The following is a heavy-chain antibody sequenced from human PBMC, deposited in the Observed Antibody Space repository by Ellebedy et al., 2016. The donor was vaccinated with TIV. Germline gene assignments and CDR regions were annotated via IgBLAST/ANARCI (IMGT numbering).Heavy chain of an antibody. J-gene: IGHJ4*02. CDR2: IRSKDYGGTT. V-gene: IGHV3-49*03. Sequence: PGGSLRLSCAASGFTFRRYAISWFRKTPGKGLEWVGFIRSKDYGGTTEYAESVEGRFTMSRDDSKRIAYLQMDRMNTEDTAVYYCTRSHYYDSGTYYPDFWGQGTLVTVSS. CDR1: GFTFRRYA. D-gene: IGHD3-10*01. CDR3: TRSHYYDSGTYYPDF.